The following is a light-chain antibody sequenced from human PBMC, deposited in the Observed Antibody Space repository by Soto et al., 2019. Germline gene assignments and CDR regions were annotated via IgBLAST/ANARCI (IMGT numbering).Light chain of an antibody. CDR2: GNS. CDR1: SSNIGAGYD. Sequence: QSVLTQPPSVSGAPGQRVTISCTGSSSNIGAGYDVHWYQQLPGTAPKLLIYGNSNRPSGVPDRFSGSKSGTSASLAITGLQAEDEADYYCQSSDSSLSALYVFGTGTKLTLL. CDR3: QSSDSSLSALYV. V-gene: IGLV1-40*01. J-gene: IGLJ1*01.